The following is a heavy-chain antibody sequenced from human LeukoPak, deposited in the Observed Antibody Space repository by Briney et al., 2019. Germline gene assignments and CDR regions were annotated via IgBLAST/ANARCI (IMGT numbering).Heavy chain of an antibody. D-gene: IGHD6-19*01. V-gene: IGHV3-33*01. CDR3: ARDFAVAGPDY. J-gene: IGHJ4*02. CDR2: IWYDGSNK. Sequence: GGSLRLSCAASGFTFSSYGMHWVRQAPGKGLEWVAVIWYDGSNKYYADSVKGRFTISRDNAKNSLYLQMNSLRAEDTAVYYCARDFAVAGPDYWGQGTLVTVSS. CDR1: GFTFSSYG.